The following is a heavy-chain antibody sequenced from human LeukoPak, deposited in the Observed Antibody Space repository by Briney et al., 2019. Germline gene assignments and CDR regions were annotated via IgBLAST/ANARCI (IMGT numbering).Heavy chain of an antibody. CDR2: INPSGGST. CDR1: GYTFTSYY. D-gene: IGHD6-19*01. CDR3: ARQDYSSGPGFDY. V-gene: IGHV1-46*01. Sequence: ASVKVSCKASGYTFTSYYMHWVRQAPGQGLEWMGIINPSGGSTSYAQKFQGRVTMTRNTSISTAYMELSSLRSEDTAVYYCARQDYSSGPGFDYWGQGTLVTVSS. J-gene: IGHJ4*02.